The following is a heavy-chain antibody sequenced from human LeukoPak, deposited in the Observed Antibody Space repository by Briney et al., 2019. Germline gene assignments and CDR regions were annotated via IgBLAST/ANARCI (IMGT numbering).Heavy chain of an antibody. J-gene: IGHJ4*02. CDR1: GGSISSGDYY. D-gene: IGHD6-13*01. V-gene: IGHV4-30-4*01. Sequence: PSETLSLTCTVSGGSISSGDYYWSWIRQPPGKGLEWIGYIYYSGSTYYNPSLKSRVTISVDTSKNQFSLKLSSVTAADTAVYYCAREAAAGTSFAYYFDYWGQGTLVTVSS. CDR3: AREAAAGTSFAYYFDY. CDR2: IYYSGST.